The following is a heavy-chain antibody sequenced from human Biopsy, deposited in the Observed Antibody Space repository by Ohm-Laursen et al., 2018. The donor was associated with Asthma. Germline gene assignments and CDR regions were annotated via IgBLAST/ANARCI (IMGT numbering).Heavy chain of an antibody. CDR1: GNTFSGYY. CDR3: AKERYYDFWSGYPI. V-gene: IGHV1-2*06. J-gene: IGHJ3*02. Sequence: GASVKVSCKPSGNTFSGYYLHWVRQAPGQGLEWVGRINPNSGDTNYAEKFQGRVTMTRDTSTSTGFMELSRLTSDDTAVYYCAKERYYDFWSGYPIWGQGTMVTVSS. CDR2: INPNSGDT. D-gene: IGHD3-3*01.